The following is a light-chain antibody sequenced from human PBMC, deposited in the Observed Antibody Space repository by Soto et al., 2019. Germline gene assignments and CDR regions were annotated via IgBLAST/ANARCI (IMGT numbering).Light chain of an antibody. CDR2: DAS. CDR3: QQYNSYWT. J-gene: IGKJ1*01. V-gene: IGKV1-5*01. CDR1: QGISGW. Sequence: DIRMTQSPSTLSASVGDRVTITCRASQGISGWLAWYQQKPGKAPKLLIYDASSLESGVPSRFSGNGSGTEFTLTISSLRPDDFATYYCQQYNSYWTFGQGTKVEIK.